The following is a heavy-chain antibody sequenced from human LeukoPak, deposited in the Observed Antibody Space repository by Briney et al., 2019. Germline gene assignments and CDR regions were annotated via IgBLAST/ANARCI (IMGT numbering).Heavy chain of an antibody. CDR2: INHSGST. Sequence: SESLSLTCAVYGGSFSGYYWSLIRQPPGKGLEWIGEINHSGSTNYNPSLKSRVTISVDTSKNQFSLKLSSVTAADTAVYYCARRNRYYYGSGSYWGSSWFDPWGQGTLVTVSS. J-gene: IGHJ5*02. D-gene: IGHD3-10*01. CDR1: GGSFSGYY. CDR3: ARRNRYYYGSGSYWGSSWFDP. V-gene: IGHV4-34*01.